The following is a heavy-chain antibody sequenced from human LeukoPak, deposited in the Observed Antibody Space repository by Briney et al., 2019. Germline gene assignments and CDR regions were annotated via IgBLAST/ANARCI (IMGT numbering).Heavy chain of an antibody. Sequence: GGSLRLSCAASGFTVSSNYMGWVRQAPGKGLEWVSVIYSGGSTYYADSVKGRFTISRDNSKNMLYLQMNSLRAEDTAVYYCARAESGYSYGYIYYYGMDVWGQGTTVTVSS. V-gene: IGHV3-53*01. J-gene: IGHJ6*02. CDR3: ARAESGYSYGYIYYYGMDV. CDR2: IYSGGST. D-gene: IGHD5-18*01. CDR1: GFTVSSNY.